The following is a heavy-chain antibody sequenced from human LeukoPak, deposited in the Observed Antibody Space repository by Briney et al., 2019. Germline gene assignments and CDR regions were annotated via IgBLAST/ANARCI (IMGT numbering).Heavy chain of an antibody. CDR1: GFTFSSYS. CDR3: ARDGYGSGSSDY. V-gene: IGHV3-21*01. D-gene: IGHD3-10*01. J-gene: IGHJ4*02. Sequence: GGSLRLSCAASGFTFSSYSMNWVRQAPGKGLEWVSSISSSSSYIYYADSVKGRFTISRDNAKNSLYLQMNSLRAEDTAVYYCARDGYGSGSSDYWGQGTLVTVSS. CDR2: ISSSSSYI.